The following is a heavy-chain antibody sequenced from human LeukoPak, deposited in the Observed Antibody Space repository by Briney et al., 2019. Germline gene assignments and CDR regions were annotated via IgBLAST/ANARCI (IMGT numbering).Heavy chain of an antibody. D-gene: IGHD2/OR15-2a*01. Sequence: PGGSLRLSCAASGFTFSSYWMSWVRQAPGKGLEWVANIKQDGSEKYYVDSVKGRFTISRDNAKNSLYLQMDSLRAEDTAVYYCARDSPDSTFDYWGQGTLVTVSS. J-gene: IGHJ4*02. CDR3: ARDSPDSTFDY. CDR2: IKQDGSEK. V-gene: IGHV3-7*01. CDR1: GFTFSSYW.